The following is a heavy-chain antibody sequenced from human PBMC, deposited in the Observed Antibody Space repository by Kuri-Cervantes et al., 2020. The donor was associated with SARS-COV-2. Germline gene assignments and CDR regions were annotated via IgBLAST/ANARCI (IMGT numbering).Heavy chain of an antibody. D-gene: IGHD6-13*01. CDR3: AKDTEGYSSSWTSTRDAFDI. V-gene: IGHV3-30*18. Sequence: GESLKISCAVSGFTFTSHAMHWVRQAPGKGLEWVALISYDGSNKYYADSVKGRFTISRDNSKNTLYLQMNSLRAEDTAVYYCAKDTEGYSSSWTSTRDAFDIWGQGTMVTVSS. J-gene: IGHJ3*02. CDR2: ISYDGSNK. CDR1: GFTFTSHA.